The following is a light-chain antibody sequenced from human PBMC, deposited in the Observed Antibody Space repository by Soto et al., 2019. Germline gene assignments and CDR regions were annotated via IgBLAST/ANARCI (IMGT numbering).Light chain of an antibody. CDR3: QRYGSPPLT. J-gene: IGKJ4*01. V-gene: IGKV3-20*01. Sequence: EIVLTQSPGTLSLSPGERATLSCRASQSVSSSYLAWYQQTPGQAPRLLIYGASSRATGIPARFSGSGSGTDFTLPISRLEPDDVAVYYCQRYGSPPLTFGGGTKGEIK. CDR2: GAS. CDR1: QSVSSSY.